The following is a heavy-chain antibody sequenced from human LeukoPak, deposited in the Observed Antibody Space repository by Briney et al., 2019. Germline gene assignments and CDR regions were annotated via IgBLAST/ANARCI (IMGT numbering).Heavy chain of an antibody. CDR1: GGTFSSYA. V-gene: IGHV1-69*04. CDR3: ARFEGGYGAYSWFDP. CDR2: IIPILGIA. J-gene: IGHJ5*02. D-gene: IGHD4-17*01. Sequence: ASVKVSCKASGGTFSSYAISWVRQAPGQGLEWMGRIIPILGIANYAQKFQGRVPITADKSTSTAYMELSSLRSEDTAVYSCARFEGGYGAYSWFDPWGQGTLVTVSS.